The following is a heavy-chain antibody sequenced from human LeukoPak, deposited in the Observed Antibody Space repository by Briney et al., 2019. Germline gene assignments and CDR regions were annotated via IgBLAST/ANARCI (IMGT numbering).Heavy chain of an antibody. J-gene: IGHJ4*02. D-gene: IGHD5-24*01. V-gene: IGHV3-21*01. CDR2: ISSSSSYI. CDR1: GFTFSSYS. CDR3: ARDGRDGYAYFDY. Sequence: GGSLRLSCAASGFTFSSYSMNWVRRAPGKGLEWVSSISSSSSYIYYADSVKGRFTISRDNAKNSLYLQMNSLRAEDTAVYYCARDGRDGYAYFDYWGQGTLVTVSS.